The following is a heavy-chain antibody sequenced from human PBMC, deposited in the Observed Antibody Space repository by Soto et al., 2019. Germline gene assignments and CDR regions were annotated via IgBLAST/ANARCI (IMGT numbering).Heavy chain of an antibody. D-gene: IGHD5-12*01. V-gene: IGHV1-69*01. J-gene: IGHJ3*02. CDR1: GGAFRNYA. CDR3: ARLGATMTHAFDI. Sequence: QVHLVQSGAEVKKPGSSVKVSCKSSGGAFRNYAFSWVRQAPGEGPEWMGGIIPMYVTAKHAQKYQGRLTIPADESTNTVYMELTSLRLEDTALYYCARLGATMTHAFDIWGQGTLVSVSS. CDR2: IIPMYVTA.